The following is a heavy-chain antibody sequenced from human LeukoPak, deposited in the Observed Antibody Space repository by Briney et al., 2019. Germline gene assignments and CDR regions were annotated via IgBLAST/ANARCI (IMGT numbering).Heavy chain of an antibody. V-gene: IGHV5-51*01. CDR2: VYPSDSDI. D-gene: IGHD1-26*01. J-gene: IGHJ5*02. Sequence: GESLQISCKASGYTFTYFWIGWVRQMPGKGLEWVGIVYPSDSDIRYSPSFEGQVRISADKSISTAYLQWTSLRASDTATYYCARLIGGGRNWLDPWGRGTQVTVSS. CDR3: ARLIGGGRNWLDP. CDR1: GYTFTYFW.